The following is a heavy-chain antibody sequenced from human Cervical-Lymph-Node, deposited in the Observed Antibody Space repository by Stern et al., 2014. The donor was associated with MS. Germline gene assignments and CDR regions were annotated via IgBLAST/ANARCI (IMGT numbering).Heavy chain of an antibody. V-gene: IGHV2-5*02. CDR1: GFSLSTSGVG. Sequence: QVTLRESGPTLVKPTQTLTLTCTFSGFSLSTSGVGVGWIRQPPGKALERLAVIYWDDDERYSPSLKRITTITKDTSQNQLVLPMANMDPVDTATYYCAHTTVTFDEAYGLDVWGQGTTVTVSS. D-gene: IGHD4-17*01. CDR2: IYWDDDE. J-gene: IGHJ6*02. CDR3: AHTTVTFDEAYGLDV.